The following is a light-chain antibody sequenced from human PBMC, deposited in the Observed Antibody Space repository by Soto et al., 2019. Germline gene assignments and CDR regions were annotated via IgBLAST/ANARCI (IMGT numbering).Light chain of an antibody. V-gene: IGKV3-20*01. Sequence: EILLTQSPGTLSLSRGERATLSCRASQSVSSSYLAWYQQKPGQAPRLLIYGASSRATGIPDRFSGSGPGTDFTLTISRLEPEDFAVYYCQQYGSSPPYTFGQGTKVDIK. CDR2: GAS. CDR3: QQYGSSPPYT. J-gene: IGKJ1*01. CDR1: QSVSSSY.